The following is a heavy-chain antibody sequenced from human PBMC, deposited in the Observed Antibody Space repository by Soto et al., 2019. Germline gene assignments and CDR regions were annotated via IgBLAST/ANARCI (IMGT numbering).Heavy chain of an antibody. V-gene: IGHV3-15*07. CDR1: GLTFSNAW. CDR2: VKSKTHGGTT. D-gene: IGHD4-4*01. Sequence: SRRPDRAASGLTFSNAWINWVRQAQGKEREWLGRVKSKTHGGTTDFAASVKGRFAISRDDSISMAFMRMNSLKIENTAVYYCTADSYITVTPVRLAYLGHGTLVTGSS. J-gene: IGHJ4*01. CDR3: TADSYITVTPVRLAY.